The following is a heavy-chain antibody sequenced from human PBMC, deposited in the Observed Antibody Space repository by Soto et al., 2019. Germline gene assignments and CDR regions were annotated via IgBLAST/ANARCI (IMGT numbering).Heavy chain of an antibody. CDR3: ARPGKWLQSHVDY. V-gene: IGHV3-30-3*01. CDR1: GFTFSSYA. J-gene: IGHJ4*02. CDR2: TSYDGSSR. Sequence: GGSLRLSCAASGFTFSSYAMHWVRQAPGKGLEWVAVTSYDGSSRYYADSVKGRFTISRDNSKNTLFLQMNSLRPDDTAVYYCARPGKWLQSHVDYWGPGTLVTVSS. D-gene: IGHD6-19*01.